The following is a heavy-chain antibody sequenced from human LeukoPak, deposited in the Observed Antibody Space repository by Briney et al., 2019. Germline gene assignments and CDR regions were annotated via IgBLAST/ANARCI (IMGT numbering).Heavy chain of an antibody. V-gene: IGHV4-59*01. CDR3: ARGGWELPPHYFDY. D-gene: IGHD1-26*01. Sequence: SETLSLTCTVSGGSISSYYWSWIRQPPGKGLEWIGYIYYSGSTNYNPSLKSRVTISVDTSKSQFSLKLSSVTAADTAVYDCARGGWELPPHYFDYWGQGTLVTVSS. CDR2: IYYSGST. CDR1: GGSISSYY. J-gene: IGHJ4*02.